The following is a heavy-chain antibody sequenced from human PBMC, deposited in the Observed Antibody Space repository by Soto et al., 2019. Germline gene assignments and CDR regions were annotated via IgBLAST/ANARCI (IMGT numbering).Heavy chain of an antibody. CDR2: IWHDGSFK. J-gene: IGHJ4*02. V-gene: IGHV3-33*01. CDR1: GFTFRNYG. CDR3: ARGEEEGNYFDN. Sequence: QVQLVESGRGVVQPGRSLRLSCAASGFTFRNYGMHWVRQAPGKGLEWVASIWHDGSFKYEADSVKGRFTISRDNSKNTLSLQMNSLRADDTAAYYCARGEEEGNYFDNWGLGTLVTVSS.